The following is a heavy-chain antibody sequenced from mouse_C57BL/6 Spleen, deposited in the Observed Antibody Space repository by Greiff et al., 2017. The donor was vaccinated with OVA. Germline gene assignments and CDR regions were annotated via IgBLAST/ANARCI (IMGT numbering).Heavy chain of an antibody. V-gene: IGHV5-17*01. CDR1: GFTFSDYG. CDR3: ARNYYDYDAWFAY. J-gene: IGHJ3*01. Sequence: EVNLVESGGGLVKPGGSLKLSCAASGFTFSDYGMHWVRQAPEKGLEWVAYISSGSSTIYYGDTVKGRFTLSRDNAKNTLFLQMTSLRSEDTAMYYCARNYYDYDAWFAYWGQGTLVTVSA. D-gene: IGHD2-4*01. CDR2: ISSGSSTI.